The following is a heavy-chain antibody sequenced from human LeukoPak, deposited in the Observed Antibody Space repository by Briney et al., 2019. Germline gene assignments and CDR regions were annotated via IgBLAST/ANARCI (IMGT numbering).Heavy chain of an antibody. CDR2: INPNSGAT. V-gene: IGHV1-2*06. CDR3: ARGGSGWPLDY. Sequence: VASVKVSCKASGYTFTDHYMYWVRQAPRQPLEWMGRINPNSGATNNAQQFQGRVTITRDTSISTVYLGLSRLISADTAVYYCARGGSGWPLDYWGQGTLVTISS. D-gene: IGHD6-19*01. J-gene: IGHJ4*02. CDR1: GYTFTDHY.